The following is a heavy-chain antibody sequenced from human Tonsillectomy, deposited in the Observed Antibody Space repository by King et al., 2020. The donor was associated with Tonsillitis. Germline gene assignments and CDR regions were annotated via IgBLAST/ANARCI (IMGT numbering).Heavy chain of an antibody. J-gene: IGHJ4*02. D-gene: IGHD3-16*01. Sequence: VQLQESGPGLVKPSETLSLTCTVSGDSISTYYWSWIRQPPGKGLEWIGYIHFIGSTDYNPSLESRVTISVDTSKKPFSLTLRSVTASDTAVYYCARGSRQGWGSGLTFDSWGQGTLVTVSS. V-gene: IGHV4-59*01. CDR2: IHFIGST. CDR3: ARGSRQGWGSGLTFDS. CDR1: GDSISTYY.